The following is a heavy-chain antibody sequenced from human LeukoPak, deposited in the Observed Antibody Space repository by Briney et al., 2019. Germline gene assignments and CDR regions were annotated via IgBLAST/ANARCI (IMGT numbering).Heavy chain of an antibody. CDR2: ISTSSSYT. CDR1: GFTFSDYY. Sequence: PGGSLRLSCAASGFTFSDYYMNWIRQAPGKGLEWISYISTSSSYTDYADSVKGRFTFSRDNAKNSLYLQMISLRAEDTAVYYCARGLSLDSWGQGTLVTVSS. V-gene: IGHV3-11*06. J-gene: IGHJ5*01. CDR3: ARGLSLDS.